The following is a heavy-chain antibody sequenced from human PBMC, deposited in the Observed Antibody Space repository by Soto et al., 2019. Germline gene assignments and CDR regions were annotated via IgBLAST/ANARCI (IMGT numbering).Heavy chain of an antibody. Sequence: GPTLGNHTQTLTLTCTFSGFSLSTSGMRVSWIGQPPGKALEWLARIDWDDDKLYSTSLKTRLTISKDTSKSQVVLTMTNMDPVDTATYYCARSIVAAGNRWFDPWGQGTLVTVSS. CDR3: ARSIVAAGNRWFDP. J-gene: IGHJ5*02. V-gene: IGHV2-70*04. D-gene: IGHD6-13*01. CDR1: GFSLSTSGMR. CDR2: IDWDDDK.